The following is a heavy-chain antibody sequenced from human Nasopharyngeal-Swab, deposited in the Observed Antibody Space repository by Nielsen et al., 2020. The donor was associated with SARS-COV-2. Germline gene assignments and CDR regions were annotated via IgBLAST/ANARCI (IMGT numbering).Heavy chain of an antibody. Sequence: GESLKISCAASGFTFSSFGMHWVPQAPGKGLGWVAFIAHDASNEYYGDSVKGRFSISRDSSKNTLYLQMDSLRGEDTAVYYCARDAPAHYGAFYWGRETLVTVSS. D-gene: IGHD4-17*01. CDR1: GFTFSSFG. CDR3: ARDAPAHYGAFY. CDR2: IAHDASNE. J-gene: IGHJ4*02. V-gene: IGHV3-30*03.